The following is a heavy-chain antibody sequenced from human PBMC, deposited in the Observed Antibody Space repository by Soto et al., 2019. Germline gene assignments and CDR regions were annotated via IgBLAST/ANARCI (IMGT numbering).Heavy chain of an antibody. Sequence: PSETLSLTCAVYGGSFSGYYWSWIRQPPGKGLEWIGYIYYSGSTYYNPSLKSRVTISVDTSKNQFSLKLSSVTAADTAVYYCARALDRSVPRSDYYGMDVWGQGTTVTVSS. J-gene: IGHJ6*02. CDR1: GGSFSGYY. CDR2: IYYSGST. CDR3: ARALDRSVPRSDYYGMDV. V-gene: IGHV4-30-4*01. D-gene: IGHD3-16*02.